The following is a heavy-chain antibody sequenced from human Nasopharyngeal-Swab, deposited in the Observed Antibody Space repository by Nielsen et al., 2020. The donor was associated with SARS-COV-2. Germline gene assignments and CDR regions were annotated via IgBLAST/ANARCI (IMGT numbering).Heavy chain of an antibody. CDR3: ARGAAKYYYYGMDV. V-gene: IGHV1-2*02. CDR2: INPNSGGT. CDR1: GYTFTGYY. Sequence: ASLKVSCKASGYTFTGYYMHWVRQAPGQGLEWMGWINPNSGGTNYAQKFQGRVTMTRDTSISTAYMELSRLRSDDTAVYYCARGAAKYYYYGMDVWGQGTTVTVSS. J-gene: IGHJ6*02. D-gene: IGHD5-18*01.